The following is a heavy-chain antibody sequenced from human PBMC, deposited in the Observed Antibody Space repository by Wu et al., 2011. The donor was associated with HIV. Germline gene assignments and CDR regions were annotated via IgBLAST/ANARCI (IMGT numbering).Heavy chain of an antibody. CDR1: GYTFNNYG. J-gene: IGHJ6*02. V-gene: IGHV1-18*01. D-gene: IGHD5-12*01. Sequence: QVQLVQSGAEVKKPGASVKVSCKASGYTFNNYGINWVRQAPGQGLEWMGWISPYNDNTNYAQKFQGRVTMTTDTSTKTAYMELRSLRSDDTAVYYCARDPRKWLRLGDYYYEWTSGAEGTTVTVSS. CDR2: ISPYNDNT. CDR3: ARDPRKWLRLGDYYYEWTS.